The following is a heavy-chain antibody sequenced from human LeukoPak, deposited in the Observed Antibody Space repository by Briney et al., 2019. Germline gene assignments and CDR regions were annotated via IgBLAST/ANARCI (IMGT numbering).Heavy chain of an antibody. D-gene: IGHD3-10*01. CDR3: ARSSGSY. J-gene: IGHJ4*02. V-gene: IGHV1-2*02. CDR2: INPNSGGA. Sequence: ASVKVSCKASGYTFTGYYMHWVRQAPGQGLEWMGWINPNSGGANYAQKFQGRVTTTRDTSISSAYMELSRLRSDDTDVYYCARSSGSYWGQGTLVTVSS. CDR1: GYTFTGYY.